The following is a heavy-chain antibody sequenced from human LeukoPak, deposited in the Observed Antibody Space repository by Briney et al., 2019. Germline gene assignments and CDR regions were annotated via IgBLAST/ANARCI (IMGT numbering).Heavy chain of an antibody. CDR3: ARDRGSEAGFDY. CDR2: IYSSGST. J-gene: IGHJ4*02. Sequence: SETLSLTCAVYGGSFSGHYWSWIRQPPGKGLEWIGFIYSSGSTNYNPSLKSRVTISVVTSKNQLSLTLSSVTAADTAVYYCARDRGSEAGFDYWGQGTLVTVSS. CDR1: GGSFSGHY. D-gene: IGHD6-19*01. V-gene: IGHV4-59*11.